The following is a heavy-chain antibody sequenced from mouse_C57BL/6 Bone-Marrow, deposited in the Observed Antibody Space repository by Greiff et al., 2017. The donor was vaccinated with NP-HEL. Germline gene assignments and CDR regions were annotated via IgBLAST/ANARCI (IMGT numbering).Heavy chain of an antibody. V-gene: IGHV1-7*01. CDR3: ARYRCSTGTRARDYGV. D-gene: IGHD4-1*02. Sequence: VQLQQSGAELVKPGASVKLSCKASGYTFTSYWMHWVQQRPGQGLEWIGYINPSSGYTKYNQKFKDKATLTVDTSSSTAYMQIRTLTYKDSAFDDCARYRCSTGTRARDYGVRGTAITVT. J-gene: IGHJ1*03. CDR1: GYTFTSYW. CDR2: INPSSGYT.